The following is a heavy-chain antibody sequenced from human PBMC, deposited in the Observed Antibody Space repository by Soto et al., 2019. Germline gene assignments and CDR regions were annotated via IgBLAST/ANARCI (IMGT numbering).Heavy chain of an antibody. V-gene: IGHV4-30-4*01. J-gene: IGHJ3*02. D-gene: IGHD2-2*02. Sequence: PSETLSVTCTVSGGSISSGDYYWSWIRQPPGKGLEWIGYIYYSGSTYYNPSLKSRVTISVDTSKNQFSLKLSSVTAADTAVYYCARVPYYTKAFDIWGQGTMITVSS. CDR3: ARVPYYTKAFDI. CDR1: GGSISSGDYY. CDR2: IYYSGST.